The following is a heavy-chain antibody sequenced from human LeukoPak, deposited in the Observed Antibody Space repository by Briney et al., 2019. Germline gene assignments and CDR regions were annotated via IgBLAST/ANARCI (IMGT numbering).Heavy chain of an antibody. CDR3: ARHKEDFHDSSGPNFRYFDP. Sequence: SETLSLNCTVSGDSIKSDSYYWGWIRQPPGKGLEWIGTIYYSGSTYSNPSLKSRVTISVETSKKRFSVKLSSVTAADTALYYCARHKEDFHDSSGPNFRYFDPWGRGTLVTVSS. CDR1: GDSIKSDSYY. D-gene: IGHD3-22*01. V-gene: IGHV4-39*01. J-gene: IGHJ2*01. CDR2: IYYSGST.